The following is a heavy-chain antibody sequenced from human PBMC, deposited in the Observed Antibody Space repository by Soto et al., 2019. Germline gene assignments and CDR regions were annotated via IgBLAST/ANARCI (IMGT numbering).Heavy chain of an antibody. J-gene: IGHJ4*02. CDR3: ARDSRRTTVTTGADWAAGY. D-gene: IGHD4-17*01. CDR2: ISAYNGNT. Sequence: ASVKVSCKASGYTFTSYGISWVRQAPGQGLEWMGWISAYNGNTNYAQKLQGRVTMTTDTSTSTAYMELRSLRSDDTAVYYCARDSRRTTVTTGADWAAGYWGQGTLVTVSS. V-gene: IGHV1-18*01. CDR1: GYTFTSYG.